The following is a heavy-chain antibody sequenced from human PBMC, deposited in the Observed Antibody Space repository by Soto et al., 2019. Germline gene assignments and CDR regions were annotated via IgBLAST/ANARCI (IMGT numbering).Heavy chain of an antibody. J-gene: IGHJ4*02. Sequence: QVQLQESGPGLVKPSGTLSLTCTVSNGSISSSNWWSWVRQSPGKGLEWIGEVAQNGYIGSIPSLKSRLTILLDKPTNRFSLRLTSVISADTAVYYCARNRLDGYDFDSWGQGILVTVSS. CDR1: NGSISSSNW. D-gene: IGHD5-12*01. V-gene: IGHV4-4*02. CDR3: ARNRLDGYDFDS. CDR2: VAQNGYI.